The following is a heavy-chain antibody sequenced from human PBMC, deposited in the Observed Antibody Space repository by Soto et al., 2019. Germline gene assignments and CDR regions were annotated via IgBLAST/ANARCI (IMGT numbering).Heavy chain of an antibody. D-gene: IGHD3-22*01. Sequence: GGSLRLSCAASGFTFSSYAMSWVRQAPGKGLEWVSAISGSGGSTYYADSVKGRFTISRDNSKNTLYLQMNSLRAEDTAVYYCIGDYYDSSGTGPAAFDIWGQGTMVTVSS. J-gene: IGHJ3*02. V-gene: IGHV3-23*01. CDR3: IGDYYDSSGTGPAAFDI. CDR2: ISGSGGST. CDR1: GFTFSSYA.